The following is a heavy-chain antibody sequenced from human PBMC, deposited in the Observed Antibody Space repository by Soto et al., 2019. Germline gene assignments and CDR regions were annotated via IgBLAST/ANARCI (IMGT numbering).Heavy chain of an antibody. CDR3: AREGVAPYYYYGMDV. D-gene: IGHD5-12*01. CDR2: INAGNANT. CDR1: GYTFTSYA. Sequence: GASVKVSCKASGYTFTSYAMHWVRQAPGQRLEWMGWINAGNANTKYSQTFQGRVTMTTDTSTSTAYMELRSLRSDDTAVYYCAREGVAPYYYYGMDVWGQGTPVTVS. V-gene: IGHV1-3*01. J-gene: IGHJ6*02.